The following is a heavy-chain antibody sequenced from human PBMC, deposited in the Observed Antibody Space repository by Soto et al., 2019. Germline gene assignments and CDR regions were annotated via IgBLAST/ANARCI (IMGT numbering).Heavy chain of an antibody. CDR3: ARGRGGTYDAFDI. CDR1: GGSISSYG. D-gene: IGHD1-26*01. J-gene: IGHJ3*02. V-gene: IGHV4-4*07. Sequence: SETLSLTCTVSGGSISSYGWSWIRQPAGKGLEWLGHISTSGSTDYSPSVKSRVTMSVDTSKNRFALKLNSVTAADTAVYYCARGRGGTYDAFDIWGQGTMVTVSS. CDR2: ISTSGST.